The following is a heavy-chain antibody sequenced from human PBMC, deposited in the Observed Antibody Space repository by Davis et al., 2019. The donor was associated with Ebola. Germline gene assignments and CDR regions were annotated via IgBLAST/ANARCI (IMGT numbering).Heavy chain of an antibody. CDR3: ARRGYCTNGVCQGFDY. D-gene: IGHD2-8*01. Sequence: GESLKIFCKGSGYSFTSYWIGWVRQMPGKGLEWMGIIYPGDSDTRYSPSFQGQVTISADKSISTAYLQWSSLKASDTAMYYCARRGYCTNGVCQGFDYWGQGTLVTVSS. V-gene: IGHV5-51*01. J-gene: IGHJ4*02. CDR2: IYPGDSDT. CDR1: GYSFTSYW.